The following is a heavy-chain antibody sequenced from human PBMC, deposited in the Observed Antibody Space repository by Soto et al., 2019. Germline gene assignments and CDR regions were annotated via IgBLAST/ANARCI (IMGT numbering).Heavy chain of an antibody. CDR2: IYSSGTT. V-gene: IGHV4-4*07. J-gene: IGHJ5*02. CDR3: VRDIGGSGWLAP. D-gene: IGHD2-15*01. CDR1: GGPINNYY. Sequence: PSETLSLTCTVSGGPINNYYCSWIRQAAGKGLEWIGRIYSSGTTNYNPSLKSRVTMSVDMSKSQFSLTLRSVTAADTAVYYCVRDIGGSGWLAPSGQGTMVTVYS.